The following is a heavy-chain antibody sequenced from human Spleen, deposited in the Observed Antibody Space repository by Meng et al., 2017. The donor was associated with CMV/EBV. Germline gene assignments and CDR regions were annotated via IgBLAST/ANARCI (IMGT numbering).Heavy chain of an antibody. CDR2: ISHDGRT. D-gene: IGHD1-1*01. Sequence: GSLRLSCAVYGGSLTDYFWSWIRQSPEKGLEWIGDISHDGRTNYAPSLKSRVTISVDTSSGQFSLRVASVTAADTAVYYCARGRTDFDSWGQGTLVTVSS. CDR1: GGSLTDYF. CDR3: ARGRTDFDS. J-gene: IGHJ4*02. V-gene: IGHV4-34*01.